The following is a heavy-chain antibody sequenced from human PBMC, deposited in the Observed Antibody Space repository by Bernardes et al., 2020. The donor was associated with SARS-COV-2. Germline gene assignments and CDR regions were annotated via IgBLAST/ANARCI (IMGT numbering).Heavy chain of an antibody. V-gene: IGHV3-33*01. J-gene: IGHJ5*02. D-gene: IGHD2-21*02. CDR1: GFTFSHFG. CDR2: IWYNGNNT. CDR3: ARDRSAYCGADCAFPGEFDP. Sequence: GGSLRLSCLASGFTFSHFGFHWVRQAPGRGLEWVALIWYNGNNTSYTESVRGRFTVSRDRSKNTVYLQMNNLRADDTAIYYCARDRSAYCGADCAFPGEFDPWGQGTQVTVSS.